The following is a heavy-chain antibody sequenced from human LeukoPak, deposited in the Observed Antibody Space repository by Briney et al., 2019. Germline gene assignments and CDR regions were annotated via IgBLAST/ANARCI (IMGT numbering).Heavy chain of an antibody. CDR2: IQYDGSNE. CDR3: ARSYGSGSRSGYFDY. J-gene: IGHJ4*02. Sequence: GGSLRLSCAASGFTFSSYGMHWVRQAPGKGLEWVAYIQYDGSNEQYAHSVKGRFRISRDSSKNILYLQMNSLRAEDTAVYYCARSYGSGSRSGYFDYWGQGTLVTVSP. CDR1: GFTFSSYG. V-gene: IGHV3-30*12. D-gene: IGHD3-10*01.